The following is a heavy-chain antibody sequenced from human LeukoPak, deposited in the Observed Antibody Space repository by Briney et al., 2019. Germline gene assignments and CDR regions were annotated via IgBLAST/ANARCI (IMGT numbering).Heavy chain of an antibody. V-gene: IGHV4-59*12. J-gene: IGHJ3*02. CDR2: IYYSGST. CDR3: ARSVVVTAYTTGKNAFDI. Sequence: TSETLSLTCTVSGGSISSYYWSWIRQPPGKGLEWIGYIYYSGSTYYNPSLKSRVTISVDTSKNQFSLKLSSVTAADTAVYYCARSVVVTAYTTGKNAFDIWGQGTMVTVSS. CDR1: GGSISSYY. D-gene: IGHD2-21*02.